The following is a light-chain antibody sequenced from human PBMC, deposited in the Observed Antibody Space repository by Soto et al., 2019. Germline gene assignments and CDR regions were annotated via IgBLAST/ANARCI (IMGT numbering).Light chain of an antibody. Sequence: QSALTQPRSVSGSPGQSVTISCTGTNNDIGVYNFVSWYQQHPGKAPKLVIYEVDNRPSNVSARFSGSKRGNTASLTISGLQSEDDADYYCLAYGRGGALLFGGGTKLTVL. CDR3: LAYGRGGALL. J-gene: IGLJ3*02. CDR2: EVD. CDR1: NNDIGVYNF. V-gene: IGLV2-11*01.